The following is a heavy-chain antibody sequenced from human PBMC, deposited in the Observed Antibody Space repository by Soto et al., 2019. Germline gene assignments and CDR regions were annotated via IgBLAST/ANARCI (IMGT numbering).Heavy chain of an antibody. CDR3: ARDKKSGTSRLAD. Sequence: QVQLVESGGGVVQPGRSLRLSCAASGFTFSSYGMHWVRQAPGKGLEWVAVIWYDGSKKYYADSVKGRFTISRDNSKNTLYLQMNSLRAEDTAVYYCARDKKSGTSRLADWGQGTLVTVSS. J-gene: IGHJ4*02. CDR1: GFTFSSYG. D-gene: IGHD3-10*01. V-gene: IGHV3-33*01. CDR2: IWYDGSKK.